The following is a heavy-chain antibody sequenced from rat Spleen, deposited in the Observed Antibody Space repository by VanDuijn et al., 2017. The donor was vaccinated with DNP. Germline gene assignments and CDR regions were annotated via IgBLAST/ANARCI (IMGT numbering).Heavy chain of an antibody. CDR3: TRDQSGSGYDYVMDA. Sequence: QVQLKESGPGLVQPSETLSLTCSVSGFSLTSYSVSWVRPPSGKCSEWMGRLWYDGDTAYNSALKSRLSISRDTSKNQVFLKMNSLQTDDTGTYYCTRDQSGSGYDYVMDAWGQGASVTVSS. J-gene: IGHJ4*01. CDR2: LWYDGDT. V-gene: IGHV2-63*01. CDR1: GFSLTSYS. D-gene: IGHD4-3*01.